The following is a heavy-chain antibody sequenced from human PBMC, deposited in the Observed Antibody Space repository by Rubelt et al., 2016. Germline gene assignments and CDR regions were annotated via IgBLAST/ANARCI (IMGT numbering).Heavy chain of an antibody. J-gene: IGHJ4*02. V-gene: IGHV3-21*01. CDR3: AKDSSYDSRIDNFDY. D-gene: IGHD3-22*01. Sequence: YYADSVKGRFTISRDNAKNSLYLQMNSLRAEDTAVYYCAKDSSYDSRIDNFDYWGQGTLVTVSS.